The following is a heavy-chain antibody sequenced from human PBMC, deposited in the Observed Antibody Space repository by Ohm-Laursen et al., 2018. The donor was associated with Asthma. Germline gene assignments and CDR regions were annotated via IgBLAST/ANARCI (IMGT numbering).Heavy chain of an antibody. D-gene: IGHD6-6*01. CDR2: IIPIFGTA. CDR1: GATFSSYA. J-gene: IGHJ4*02. V-gene: IGHV1-69*13. CDR3: AREGSRNIAARPTSFDY. Sequence: ASVKVSCKASGATFSSYAISWVRQAPGQGLEWMGGIIPIFGTANYAQKFQGRVTITADESTSTAYMELSSLRSEDTAVYYCAREGSRNIAARPTSFDYWGQGTLVTVSS.